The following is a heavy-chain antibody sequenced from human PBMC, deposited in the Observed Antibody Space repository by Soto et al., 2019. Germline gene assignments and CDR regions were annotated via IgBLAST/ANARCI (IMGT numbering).Heavy chain of an antibody. V-gene: IGHV3-23*01. CDR2: ISGNGVNK. Sequence: GGSLRLSCTASGCNFSNFPMSWVRQPPGKGLEWVSNISGNGVNKTYADSVKARFTISRDNSKKMLYLQMNSLRAEDTAVYYCAKTQGMGGWFDTWGQGT. J-gene: IGHJ5*02. CDR3: AKTQGMGGWFDT. CDR1: GCNFSNFP.